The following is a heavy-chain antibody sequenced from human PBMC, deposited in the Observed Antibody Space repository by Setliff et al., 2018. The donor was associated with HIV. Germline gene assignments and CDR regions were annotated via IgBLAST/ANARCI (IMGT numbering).Heavy chain of an antibody. CDR1: GYTFTSYS. CDR3: LRRATAAEVFDY. D-gene: IGHD6-13*01. J-gene: IGHJ4*02. V-gene: IGHV1-3*04. CDR2: PRTGTGDT. Sequence: ASVKVSCKASGYTFTSYSMHWVRQAPGQRLEWMWWPRTGTGDTSYSEKFQGRLTITRDTSANTAYMELSNLRSEDTAIYYCLRRATAAEVFDYWGQGTLVTVSS.